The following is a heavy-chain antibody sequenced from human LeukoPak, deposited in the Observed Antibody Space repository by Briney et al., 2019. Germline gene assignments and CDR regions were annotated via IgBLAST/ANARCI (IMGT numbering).Heavy chain of an antibody. CDR2: VKSKSDGGTP. D-gene: IGHD2-15*01. J-gene: IGHJ4*02. CDR3: TTEGGWSFYFDY. Sequence: GGSLRLSCEASGFTFSNYGMHWVRQAPGKGLEWVGRVKSKSDGGTPDYAAPVKGRFAISRDDSKNTLYLQMNSLKTEDTAVYYCTTEGGWSFYFDYWGQGTLVTVSS. V-gene: IGHV3-15*01. CDR1: GFTFSNYG.